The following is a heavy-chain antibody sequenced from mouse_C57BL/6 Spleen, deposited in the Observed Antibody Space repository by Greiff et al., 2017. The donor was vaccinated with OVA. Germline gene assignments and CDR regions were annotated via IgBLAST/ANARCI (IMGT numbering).Heavy chain of an antibody. V-gene: IGHV10-1*01. CDR3: VSSMGYDYGEFAY. D-gene: IGHD2-4*01. J-gene: IGHJ3*01. CDR1: GFSFNTYA. Sequence: EVKLMESGGGLVQPKGSLKLSCAASGFSFNTYAMNWVRQAPGKGLEWVARIRSKSNNYATYYADSVKDRFTISRDDSESMLYLQMNNLKTEDTAMYYCVSSMGYDYGEFAYWGQGTLVTVSA. CDR2: IRSKSNNYAT.